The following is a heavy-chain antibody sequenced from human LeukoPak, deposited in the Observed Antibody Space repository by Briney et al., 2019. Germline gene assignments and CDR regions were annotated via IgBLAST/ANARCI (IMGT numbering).Heavy chain of an antibody. J-gene: IGHJ4*02. Sequence: PSRTLSLTCTVSGGSISSGDYYWSWIRQPPGKGLEWIGYIYYSGSTYYNPSLKSRVTISVDTSKNQFSLKLSSVTAADTAVYYCARQGDLTYYYGSGSYTYWGQGTLVTVSS. CDR1: GGSISSGDYY. CDR2: IYYSGST. CDR3: ARQGDLTYYYGSGSYTY. V-gene: IGHV4-30-4*01. D-gene: IGHD3-10*01.